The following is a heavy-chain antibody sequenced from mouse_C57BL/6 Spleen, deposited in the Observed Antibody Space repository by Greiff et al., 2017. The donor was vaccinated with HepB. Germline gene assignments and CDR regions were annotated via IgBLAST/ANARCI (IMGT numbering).Heavy chain of an antibody. Sequence: EVKVEESGPGLVKPSQSLSLTCSVTGYSITSGYYWNWIRQFPGNKLEWMGYISYDGSNNYNPSLKNRISITRDTSKNQFFLKLNSVTTEDTATYYCARDRGRGYFDVWGTGTTVTVSS. V-gene: IGHV3-6*01. CDR2: ISYDGSN. CDR3: ARDRGRGYFDV. J-gene: IGHJ1*03. CDR1: GYSITSGYY.